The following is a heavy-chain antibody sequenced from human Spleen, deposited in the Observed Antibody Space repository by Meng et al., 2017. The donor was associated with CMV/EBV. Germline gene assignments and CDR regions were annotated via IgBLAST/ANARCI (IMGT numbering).Heavy chain of an antibody. J-gene: IGHJ4*02. V-gene: IGHV4-34*01. CDR2: INHNGST. CDR3: ARGLVIGVAIDY. CDR1: RRAFSGYS. D-gene: IGHD4-23*01. Sequence: TCAVYRRAFSGYSWRWIRHPPGKGLEWIGEINHNGSTKYNPSLKRRVTISVDTSKNQFSLKLSSVTAADTAVYYCARGLVIGVAIDYWGQGTLVTVSS.